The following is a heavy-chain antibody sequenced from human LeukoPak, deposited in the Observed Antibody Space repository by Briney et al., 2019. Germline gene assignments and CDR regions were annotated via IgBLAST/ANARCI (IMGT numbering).Heavy chain of an antibody. CDR2: ISAYNGIT. V-gene: IGHV1-18*01. D-gene: IGHD1-1*01. CDR1: GYTFTNYA. Sequence: ASVKVSCKASGYTFTNYAITWVRQAPGQGLEWMGGISAYNGITKYAQKLQGRVTMTTDTSTSTAYMELRSLRSDGTAVYYCARVPTGTVDYWGQGTLVTVSS. CDR3: ARVPTGTVDY. J-gene: IGHJ4*02.